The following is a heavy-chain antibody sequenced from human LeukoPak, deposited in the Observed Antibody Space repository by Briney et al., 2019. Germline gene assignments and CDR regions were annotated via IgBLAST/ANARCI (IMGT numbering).Heavy chain of an antibody. CDR3: ARERITMIVADY. J-gene: IGHJ4*02. D-gene: IGHD3-22*01. V-gene: IGHV3-30*04. CDR2: ISYDGSNK. Sequence: PGGSLRFSCAASGFTFSSYAMHWVRQAPGKGLEWVAVISYDGSNKYYADSVKGRFTISRDNSKNTLYLQMNSLRAEDTAVYYCARERITMIVADYWGQGTLVTVSS. CDR1: GFTFSSYA.